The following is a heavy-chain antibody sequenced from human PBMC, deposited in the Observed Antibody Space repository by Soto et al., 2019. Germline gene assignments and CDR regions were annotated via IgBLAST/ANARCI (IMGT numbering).Heavy chain of an antibody. CDR1: GGSISSSNW. Sequence: SETLSLTCAVSGGSISSSNWWSWVRQPPGKGLEWIGEIYHSGSTNYNPSLKSRVTISVDKSKNQFSLKLSSVTAADTAVYYCASLYAGKAPIAAAAYYYGMDVWGQGTTVTVS. D-gene: IGHD6-13*01. J-gene: IGHJ6*02. CDR3: ASLYAGKAPIAAAAYYYGMDV. V-gene: IGHV4-4*02. CDR2: IYHSGST.